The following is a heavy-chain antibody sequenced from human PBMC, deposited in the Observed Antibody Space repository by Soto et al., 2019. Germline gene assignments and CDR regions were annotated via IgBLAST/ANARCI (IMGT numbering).Heavy chain of an antibody. CDR3: NIVVVPAAPTLFDY. Sequence: QVQLVQSGAEVKKPGASVKVSCKASGYTFTSYYMHWVRQAPGQGLEWMGIINPSGGSTSYAQKFQGRVTMTRDTSTSTVYMDLSSLRSEDTAVYYCNIVVVPAAPTLFDYWGQGTLVTVSS. V-gene: IGHV1-46*01. J-gene: IGHJ4*02. D-gene: IGHD2-2*01. CDR1: GYTFTSYY. CDR2: INPSGGST.